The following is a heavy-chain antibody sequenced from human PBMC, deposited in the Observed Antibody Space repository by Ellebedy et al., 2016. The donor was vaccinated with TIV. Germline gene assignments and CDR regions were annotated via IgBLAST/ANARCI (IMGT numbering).Heavy chain of an antibody. V-gene: IGHV3-30*03. CDR2: ISYDGSNK. D-gene: IGHD3-22*01. CDR3: ARDKEPYDSGGYRSPGQSMDV. Sequence: PGGSLRLSCAASGFNFSSYGMHWVRQAPGKGLEWVAVISYDGSNKYNLDSVKGRFTISRDNSQNTLYLQTNSLRAEDTAVYYCARDKEPYDSGGYRSPGQSMDVWGQGTTVTVSS. CDR1: GFNFSSYG. J-gene: IGHJ6*02.